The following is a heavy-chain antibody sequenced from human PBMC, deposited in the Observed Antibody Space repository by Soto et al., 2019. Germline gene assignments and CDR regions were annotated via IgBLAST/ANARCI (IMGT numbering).Heavy chain of an antibody. Sequence: GGSLRLSCAASGFTFSSYAMPWVRRAPGKGLEWVSGISGSGGSTYYANSVKGRFTISRDNSKNTLYLQMNSLRAEDTAVYYCAKDFGPESPYYFDYWGQGTLVTVSS. J-gene: IGHJ4*02. CDR2: ISGSGGST. CDR1: GFTFSSYA. CDR3: AKDFGPESPYYFDY. D-gene: IGHD3-3*01. V-gene: IGHV3-23*01.